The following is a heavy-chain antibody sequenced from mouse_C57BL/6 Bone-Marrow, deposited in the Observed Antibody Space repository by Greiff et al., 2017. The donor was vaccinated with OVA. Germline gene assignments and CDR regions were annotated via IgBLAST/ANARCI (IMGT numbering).Heavy chain of an antibody. CDR3: ARDEDYDYFLLAY. CDR2: ISDGGSYT. V-gene: IGHV5-4*01. J-gene: IGHJ3*01. D-gene: IGHD2-4*01. CDR1: GFTFSSYA. Sequence: DVMLVESGGGLVKPGGSLKLSCAASGFTFSSYAMSWVRQTPEKRLEWVATISDGGSYTYYPDNVKGRFTISRDNAKNNLYLQMSHLKSEDTAMYYCARDEDYDYFLLAYWGQGTLVTVSA.